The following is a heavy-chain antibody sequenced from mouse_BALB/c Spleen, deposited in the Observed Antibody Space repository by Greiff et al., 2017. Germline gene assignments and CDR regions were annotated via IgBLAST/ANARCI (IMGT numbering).Heavy chain of an antibody. CDR1: GYSITSGYY. V-gene: IGHV3-6*02. J-gene: IGHJ2*01. Sequence: DVKLVESVPGLVKPSQSLSLTCSVTGYSITSGYYWNWIRQFPGNKLEWMGYISYDGSNNYNPSLKNRISITRDTSKNQFFLKLNSVTTEDTATYYCARGGYYGSRYYFDYWGQGTTLTVSS. D-gene: IGHD1-1*01. CDR3: ARGGYYGSRYYFDY. CDR2: ISYDGSN.